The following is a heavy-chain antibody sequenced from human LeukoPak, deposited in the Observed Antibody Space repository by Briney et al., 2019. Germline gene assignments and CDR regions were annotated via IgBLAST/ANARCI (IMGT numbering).Heavy chain of an antibody. J-gene: IGHJ4*02. V-gene: IGHV1-18*04. D-gene: IGHD3-9*01. CDR3: ARYDILTGVLDY. CDR2: INPNSGNT. CDR1: GYTFTGYY. Sequence: ASVKVSCKASGYTFTGYYMHWVRQAPGQGLEWMGWINPNSGNTNYAQKLQGRVTMTTDTSTSTAYMELRSLRSDDTAVYYCARYDILTGVLDYWGQGTLVTVSS.